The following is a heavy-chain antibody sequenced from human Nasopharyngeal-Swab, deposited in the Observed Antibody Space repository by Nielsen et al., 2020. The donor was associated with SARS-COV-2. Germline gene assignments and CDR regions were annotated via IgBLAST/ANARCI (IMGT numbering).Heavy chain of an antibody. D-gene: IGHD6-13*01. CDR3: ARASKTGAAAGLHPFGN. Sequence: GESLKISCAASGFTFSRYDMHWVRQAPGKGLEWVSYISSSSSTIYYADSVKGRFTISRDNAQNSLSLQMNRLREEDTAIYYCARASKTGAAAGLHPFGNWGQGTLVTVSS. CDR2: ISSSSSTI. CDR1: GFTFSRYD. J-gene: IGHJ4*02. V-gene: IGHV3-48*02.